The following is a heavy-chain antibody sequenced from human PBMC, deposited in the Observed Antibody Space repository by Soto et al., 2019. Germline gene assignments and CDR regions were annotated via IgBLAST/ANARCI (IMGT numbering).Heavy chain of an antibody. CDR2: IYWVDDK. J-gene: IGHJ3*02. D-gene: IGHD3-3*01. CDR3: AHSGFWSGYGKREAFDI. CDR1: GLSLSTSGVG. Sequence: QITLKESGPTLVKPTQTLTLTCTFSGLSLSTSGVGVGWIRQPPGKALEWLALIYWVDDKRYSPSLKSRLTITKETSKNQVVLTMTNMDPVDTATYYCAHSGFWSGYGKREAFDIWGQGTMVTVSS. V-gene: IGHV2-5*02.